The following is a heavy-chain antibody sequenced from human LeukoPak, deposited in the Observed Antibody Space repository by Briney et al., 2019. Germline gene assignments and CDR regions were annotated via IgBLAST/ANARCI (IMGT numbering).Heavy chain of an antibody. CDR3: ATGGRSGVAFES. D-gene: IGHD2-15*01. V-gene: IGHV3-53*01. J-gene: IGHJ4*02. Sequence: PGGPLRLSCSASGFIDSSKYMSWVRQAPGKGLEWVSLIYSGGSKYYADSVMGRCTISRDKSNNTLYLQMSSLRADDTAVYYCATGGRSGVAFESWGQGTLVTVSS. CDR1: GFIDSSKY. CDR2: IYSGGSK.